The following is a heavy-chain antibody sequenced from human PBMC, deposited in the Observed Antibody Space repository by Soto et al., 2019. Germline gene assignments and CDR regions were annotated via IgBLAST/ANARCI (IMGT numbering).Heavy chain of an antibody. D-gene: IGHD2-2*01. Sequence: QVQLVQSGAEVKKPGASVKVSCKASGYTFTSYYMHWVRQAPGQGLEWMGIINPSGGSTSYAQKFQGRVTMTRETSTSTVYMELSSLRSEDTAVYYCAREALAYCISTSCYEGHVDYWGQGTLVTVSS. CDR3: AREALAYCISTSCYEGHVDY. V-gene: IGHV1-46*01. CDR2: INPSGGST. CDR1: GYTFTSYY. J-gene: IGHJ4*02.